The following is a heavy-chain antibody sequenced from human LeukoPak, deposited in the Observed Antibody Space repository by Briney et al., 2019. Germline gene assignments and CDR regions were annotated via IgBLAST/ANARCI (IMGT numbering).Heavy chain of an antibody. J-gene: IGHJ3*02. CDR2: ISSGSSTI. CDR1: GFTFSSYS. Sequence: GGSPRLSCAASGFTFSSYSMNWVRQAPGKGLEWVSYISSGSSTIYYADSVKGRFTISRDNAKNSLCLQMNSLRDEDTAVCYCARENIVVVTAIRDAFDIWGQGTMVTVSS. D-gene: IGHD2-21*02. CDR3: ARENIVVVTAIRDAFDI. V-gene: IGHV3-48*02.